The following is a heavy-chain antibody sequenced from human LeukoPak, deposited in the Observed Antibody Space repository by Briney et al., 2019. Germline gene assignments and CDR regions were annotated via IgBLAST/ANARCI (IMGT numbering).Heavy chain of an antibody. CDR3: ARGGIVGATYNWFDT. CDR2: INPSGGST. Sequence: ASVKVSCKASGYTFTSYYMHWVRQAPGQGLEWMGIINPSGGSTSYAQKFQGRVTMTRDTSTSTVYMELSSLRSEDTAVYYCARGGIVGATYNWFDTWGQGTLVTVSS. CDR1: GYTFTSYY. D-gene: IGHD1-26*01. J-gene: IGHJ5*02. V-gene: IGHV1-46*03.